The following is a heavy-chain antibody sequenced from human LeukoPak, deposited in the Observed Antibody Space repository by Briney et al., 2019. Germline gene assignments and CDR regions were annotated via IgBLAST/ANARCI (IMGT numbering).Heavy chain of an antibody. V-gene: IGHV3-21*01. CDR1: GFTFSSYS. J-gene: IGHJ4*02. CDR3: DGIRYPPD. D-gene: IGHD3-9*01. CDR2: ISSSSSYI. Sequence: PGGSLRRSCAASGFTFSSYSMNRDRQAQGKGLEWVSSISSSSSYIYYADSVKGRFTISRDNAKNSLYLQMNSLRAEDFFVQAEDGIRYPPDWGQGTLVTVSS.